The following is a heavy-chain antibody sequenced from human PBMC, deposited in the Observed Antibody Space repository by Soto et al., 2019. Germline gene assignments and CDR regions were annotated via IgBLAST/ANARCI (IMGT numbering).Heavy chain of an antibody. CDR2: INAGNGNT. V-gene: IGHV1-3*01. J-gene: IGHJ3*02. Sequence: ASVKVSCKASGYTFTSYAMHWVRQAPGQRLEWMGWINAGNGNTKYSQKSQGRVTITRDTSASTAYMELSSLRSEDTAVYYCARVARGYYDFWSGYYTGDDAFDIWGQGTMVTVSS. CDR1: GYTFTSYA. D-gene: IGHD3-3*01. CDR3: ARVARGYYDFWSGYYTGDDAFDI.